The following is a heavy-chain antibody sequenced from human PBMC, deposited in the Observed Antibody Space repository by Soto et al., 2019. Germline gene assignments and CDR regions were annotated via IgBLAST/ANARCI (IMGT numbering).Heavy chain of an antibody. CDR1: GFTFSSYD. V-gene: IGHV3-23*01. CDR3: AKARLERQNYFDS. Sequence: EVQLLESGGGLVQPGGSLRLSCAVSGFTFSSYDMSWVRQAPGKGLEWVSTIRGCDNSTFYADSVKGRFTISRDSSKNTLCLQMNGLRAEDTAVYYCAKARLERQNYFDSWGQGTLVTVSS. J-gene: IGHJ4*02. CDR2: IRGCDNST. D-gene: IGHD1-1*01.